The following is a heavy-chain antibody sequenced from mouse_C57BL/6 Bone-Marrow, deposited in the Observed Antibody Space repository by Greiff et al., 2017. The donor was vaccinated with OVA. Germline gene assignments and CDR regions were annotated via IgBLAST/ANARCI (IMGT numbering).Heavy chain of an antibody. CDR2: ISAGGGYT. CDR3: ASIEDYVDF. D-gene: IGHD2-12*01. V-gene: IGHV5-4*03. CDR1: GFTFSSYA. Sequence: EVKLVESGGGLVKPGGSLKLSCEASGFTFSSYAMSWVSQTPEKRLEWVATISAGGGYTYYPDNVKGRFTISRDNAKNNLYMQMSHLKSEDTAMYYCASIEDYVDFWCRGTTLTVSS. J-gene: IGHJ2*01.